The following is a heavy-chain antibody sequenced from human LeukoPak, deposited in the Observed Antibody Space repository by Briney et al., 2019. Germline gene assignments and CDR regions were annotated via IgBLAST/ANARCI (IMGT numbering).Heavy chain of an antibody. V-gene: IGHV3-23*01. Sequence: GGSLRLSCAASGFTFSNYAMSWARQAPGKGLEWVSAICGSGSGTFYADSVKGRFTISRDSSKNTLYLQMNSLRAEDTAVYYCAKDRGSGYHYFDYWGQGTLVTVSS. CDR3: AKDRGSGYHYFDY. CDR2: ICGSGSGT. D-gene: IGHD3-22*01. J-gene: IGHJ4*02. CDR1: GFTFSNYA.